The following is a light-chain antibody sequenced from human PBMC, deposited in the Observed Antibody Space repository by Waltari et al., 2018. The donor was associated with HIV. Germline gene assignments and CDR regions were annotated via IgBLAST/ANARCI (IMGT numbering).Light chain of an antibody. J-gene: IGKJ3*01. CDR2: GAS. Sequence: EVVLTQSPGTLSLSPGDRASLSCRASRSISNSFLAWYQQKPGQAPRLLIYGASTRATGIPERFSGSGSGTDFTLTISRLEPEDFAVYYCQQYGDSPRFGPGTRVDV. CDR3: QQYGDSPR. CDR1: RSISNSF. V-gene: IGKV3-20*01.